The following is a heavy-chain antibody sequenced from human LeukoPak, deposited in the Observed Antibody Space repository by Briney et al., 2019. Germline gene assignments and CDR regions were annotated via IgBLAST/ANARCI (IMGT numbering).Heavy chain of an antibody. J-gene: IGHJ4*02. CDR1: RGSINSYY. V-gene: IGHV4-4*07. CDR2: IYTTGST. CDR3: ARDGYTISYYSLDY. Sequence: SETLSLTCTVSRGSINSYYWGWIRQPAGKGLEWIGRIYTTGSTNYNPSLESRVTMSVDTSKNQFSLKLTSVTAADTAMYYCARDGYTISYYSLDYWGQGTLVTVSS. D-gene: IGHD1-26*01.